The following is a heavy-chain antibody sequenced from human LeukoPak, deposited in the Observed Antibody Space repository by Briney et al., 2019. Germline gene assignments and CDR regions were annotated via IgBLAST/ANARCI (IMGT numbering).Heavy chain of an antibody. CDR2: INPNSGGT. Sequence: GASVKVSCKASGYTFTGYYMHWVRQAPGQGLEWMGWINPNSGGTNYAQKLQGRVTMTTDTSTSTAYMELRSLRSDDTAVYYCARDPRTGYSYGYYYYYYMDVWGKGTTVTVSS. V-gene: IGHV1-2*02. D-gene: IGHD5-18*01. CDR1: GYTFTGYY. CDR3: ARDPRTGYSYGYYYYYYMDV. J-gene: IGHJ6*03.